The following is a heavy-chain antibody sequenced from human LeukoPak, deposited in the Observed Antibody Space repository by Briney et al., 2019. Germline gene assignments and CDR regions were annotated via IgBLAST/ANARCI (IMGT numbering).Heavy chain of an antibody. D-gene: IGHD5-12*01. CDR2: IKEDGSVK. CDR1: GFTLSSHW. Sequence: GGSLRLSCTASGFTLSSHWMTWVRQPPGKGLEWVANIKEDGSVKYYVDSVKGRFTISRDNTKNALYLQMTSLRADDTAVYFCARDSTWRLDYWGQGTLITVSS. J-gene: IGHJ4*02. CDR3: ARDSTWRLDY. V-gene: IGHV3-7*03.